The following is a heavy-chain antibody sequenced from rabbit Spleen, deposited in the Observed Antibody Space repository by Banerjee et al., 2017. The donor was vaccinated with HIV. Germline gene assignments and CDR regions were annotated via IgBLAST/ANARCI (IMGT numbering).Heavy chain of an antibody. Sequence: QLEESAGGLVQPGGSLKLSCKASGFTLSSYYMNWVRQAPGKGLEWIGYIDPVFGITYYASWVNGRFTISSHNAQNTLYLQLNSLTAADTATYFCARGGGLWGPGTLVTVS. J-gene: IGHJ4*01. CDR2: IDPVFGIT. CDR1: GFTLSSYY. V-gene: IGHV1S7*01. CDR3: ARGGGL.